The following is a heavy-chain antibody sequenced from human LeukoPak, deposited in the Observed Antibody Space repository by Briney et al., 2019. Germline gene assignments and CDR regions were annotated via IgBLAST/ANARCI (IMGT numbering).Heavy chain of an antibody. V-gene: IGHV4-34*01. J-gene: IGHJ4*02. CDR3: ARGSVPLAYGDYGLFDY. CDR1: GGSFSGYY. Sequence: ETLSLTCAVYGGSFSGYYWSWIRQPPGKGLEWIGEINHSGSTNYSPSLKSRVTISVDTSKNQFSLKLSSVTAADTAVYYCARGSVPLAYGDYGLFDYWGQGTLVTVSS. D-gene: IGHD4-17*01. CDR2: INHSGST.